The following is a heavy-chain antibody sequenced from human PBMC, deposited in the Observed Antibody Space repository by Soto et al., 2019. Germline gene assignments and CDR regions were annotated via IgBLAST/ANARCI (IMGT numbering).Heavy chain of an antibody. J-gene: IGHJ3*02. Sequence: SQTLSLTCAISGDSVSSNSATWNWIRQSPSRGLEWLGRTYYRSKWYNDYAVSVKSRIAINPDTSENQFSLQLNSVTPEDTAVYYCERGVESRGRNAFEIWGQGTVVTVSS. D-gene: IGHD3-10*01. CDR1: GDSVSSNSAT. V-gene: IGHV6-1*01. CDR3: ERGVESRGRNAFEI. CDR2: TYYRSKWYN.